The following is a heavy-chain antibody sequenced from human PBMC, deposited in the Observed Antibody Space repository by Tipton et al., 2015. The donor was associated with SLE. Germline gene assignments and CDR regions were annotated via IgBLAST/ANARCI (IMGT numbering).Heavy chain of an antibody. J-gene: IGHJ4*02. CDR2: IYHSGST. CDR3: SRRENDFWSASGSFDY. D-gene: IGHD3-3*01. CDR1: GGSISSHY. V-gene: IGHV4-4*02. Sequence: TLSLTCTVSGGSISSHYWSWVRQPPGKGLEWIGEIYHSGSTNYNPSLKSRVTISVDKSKNQFSLKLSSVTAADTAVYYCSRRENDFWSASGSFDYWGQGTLVTVSS.